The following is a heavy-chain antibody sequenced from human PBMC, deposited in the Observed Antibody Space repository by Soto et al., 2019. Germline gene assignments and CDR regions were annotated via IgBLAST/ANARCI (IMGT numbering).Heavy chain of an antibody. D-gene: IGHD6-13*01. Sequence: GGSLRLSCAASGFTFSSYDMHWVRQATGKGLEWVSAIGTAGDTYYPGSVKGRFTISRENAKNSLYLQMNSLRAEDTAVYYCASSGGSSTLWDFDYWGQGTLVTVSS. CDR3: ASSGGSSTLWDFDY. CDR2: IGTAGDT. J-gene: IGHJ4*02. V-gene: IGHV3-13*01. CDR1: GFTFSSYD.